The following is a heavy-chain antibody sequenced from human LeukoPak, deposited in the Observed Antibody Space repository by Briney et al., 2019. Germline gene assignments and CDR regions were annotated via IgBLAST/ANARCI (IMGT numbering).Heavy chain of an antibody. V-gene: IGHV3-30*18. CDR3: AKYNSGLEY. Sequence: GGSLRLSCAASGLTFSSYGMHWVRQAPGKGLEWVAVISFDGYNKYSADSVKGRFTISRDNSKNTLYLQMNSLRTEDTAVYYCAKYNSGLEYWGQGTLVTVSS. J-gene: IGHJ4*02. D-gene: IGHD6-19*01. CDR1: GLTFSSYG. CDR2: ISFDGYNK.